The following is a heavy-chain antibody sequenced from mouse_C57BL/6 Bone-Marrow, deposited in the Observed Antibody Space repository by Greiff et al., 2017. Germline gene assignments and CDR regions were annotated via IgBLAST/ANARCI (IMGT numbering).Heavy chain of an antibody. CDR1: GFSLTSDG. CDR3: AKHEVTTGVAY. V-gene: IGHV2-9*01. D-gene: IGHD2-2*01. CDR2: IWGGGST. J-gene: IGHJ3*01. Sequence: QVQLKESGPGLVAPSQSLSITCTVSGFSLTSDGVDWVRQPPGKGLEWLGVIWGGGSTNYNSALMSRLSISKDNSKSQVFLKMNRLQTDDTAMYYYAKHEVTTGVAYWGQGTLVTVSA.